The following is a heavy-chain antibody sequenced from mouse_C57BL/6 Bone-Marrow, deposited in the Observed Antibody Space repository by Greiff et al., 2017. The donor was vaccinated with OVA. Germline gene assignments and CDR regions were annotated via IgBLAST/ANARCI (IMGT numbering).Heavy chain of an antibody. D-gene: IGHD1-1*01. Sequence: EVQRVESGGGLVKPGGSLKLSCAASGFTFSSYAMSWVRQTPEKRLEWVATISDGGSYTYYPDNVKGRFTISRDNAKNNLYLQMSHLKSEDTAMYYCARDPYGSDYWGQGTTLTVSS. CDR2: ISDGGSYT. CDR1: GFTFSSYA. J-gene: IGHJ2*01. V-gene: IGHV5-4*01. CDR3: ARDPYGSDY.